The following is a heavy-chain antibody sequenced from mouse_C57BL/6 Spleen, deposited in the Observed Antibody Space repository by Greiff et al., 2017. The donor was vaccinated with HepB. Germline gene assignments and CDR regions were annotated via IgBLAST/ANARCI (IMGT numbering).Heavy chain of an antibody. J-gene: IGHJ3*01. Sequence: EVKLMESGGGLVQPGGSLSLSCAASGFTFTDYYMSWVRQPPGKALEWLGFIRNKANGYTTEYSASVKGRFTISRDNSQSILYLQMNALRAEDSATYYCARYRGYDYDGFAYWGQGTLVTVSA. CDR1: GFTFTDYY. D-gene: IGHD2-4*01. V-gene: IGHV7-3*01. CDR3: ARYRGYDYDGFAY. CDR2: IRNKANGYTT.